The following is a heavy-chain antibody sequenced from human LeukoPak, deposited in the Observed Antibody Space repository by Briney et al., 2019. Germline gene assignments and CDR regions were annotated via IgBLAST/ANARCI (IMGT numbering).Heavy chain of an antibody. Sequence: GGSLRLSCAASGNYWMHWVRQAPGKGLVWVSHINSDGSWTSYADSVKGRFTISRDNAKNSLYLQMNSLRAEDTAIYHCAKGRYSGTTYYFDYWGQGTLVTVSS. D-gene: IGHD5-12*01. CDR3: AKGRYSGTTYYFDY. CDR1: GNYW. V-gene: IGHV3-74*01. J-gene: IGHJ4*02. CDR2: INSDGSWT.